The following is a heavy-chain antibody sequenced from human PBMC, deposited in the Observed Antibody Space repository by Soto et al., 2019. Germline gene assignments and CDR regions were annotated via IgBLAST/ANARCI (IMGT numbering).Heavy chain of an antibody. Sequence: HPGGSLRLSCAASGFTSSNYWMHWVRQAPGKGLVWVSRIKSDGSSTSYADSVKGRFTISRDNAKNTLDLQMHGLRAEDMAVYYCTSRRDWTAVDPLDYWGLGTLVTVSS. CDR1: GFTSSNYW. D-gene: IGHD5-18*01. J-gene: IGHJ4*02. V-gene: IGHV3-74*01. CDR2: IKSDGSST. CDR3: TSRRDWTAVDPLDY.